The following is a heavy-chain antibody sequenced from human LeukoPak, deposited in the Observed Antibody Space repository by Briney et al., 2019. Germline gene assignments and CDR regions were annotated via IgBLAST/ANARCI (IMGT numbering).Heavy chain of an antibody. Sequence: PSETLSLTCAVYGGSFSGYYWSWIRQPPGKGLEWIGEINHSGSTNYNPSLKSRVTISVDTSKNQFSLKLSSVTAADTAVYYCARGFRQIHPRSRSLYYYYYMDVWGKGTTVTVSS. J-gene: IGHJ6*03. CDR2: INHSGST. D-gene: IGHD2-2*01. V-gene: IGHV4-34*01. CDR3: ARGFRQIHPRSRSLYYYYYMDV. CDR1: GGSFSGYY.